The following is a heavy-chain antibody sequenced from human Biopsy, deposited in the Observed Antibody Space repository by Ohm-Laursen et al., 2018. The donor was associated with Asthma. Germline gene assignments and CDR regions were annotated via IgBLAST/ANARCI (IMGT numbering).Heavy chain of an antibody. Sequence: ASVKVSCKISGYSLTDLSMPWVRQAPGQGLEWMGGHDHEEGGTVNARRFQGRVTMTEDTSTDTAYMELISLSSDDTAVYFCASDFPKDYVRYNFQFWGQGTLVTVSS. CDR2: HDHEEGGT. CDR1: GYSLTDLS. J-gene: IGHJ4*02. V-gene: IGHV1-24*01. CDR3: ASDFPKDYVRYNFQF. D-gene: IGHD4-17*01.